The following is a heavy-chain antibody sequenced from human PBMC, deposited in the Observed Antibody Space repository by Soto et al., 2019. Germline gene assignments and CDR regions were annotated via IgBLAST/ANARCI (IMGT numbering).Heavy chain of an antibody. D-gene: IGHD2-15*01. J-gene: IGHJ4*02. Sequence: AETLSLTCTFSGISIRDHYCSWIRQPPGKGLEWIGFIYYGGTTNYNPSLKSRVTISVDTSKSQFSLKLSSLTAADTAFYYCARGGASSKYFDYWGQGTLVTVSS. CDR3: ARGGASSKYFDY. V-gene: IGHV4-59*11. CDR1: GISIRDHY. CDR2: IYYGGTT.